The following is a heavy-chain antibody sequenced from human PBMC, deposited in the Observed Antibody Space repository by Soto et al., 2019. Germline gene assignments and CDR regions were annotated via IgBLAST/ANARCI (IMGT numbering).Heavy chain of an antibody. Sequence: QVQLVESGGGVVQPGRSLRLSCAASGFTFSSYGMHWVRQAPGKGLEWVAVILYDGSKKYYADSVKGRFTISRDNSKNTPDLQMNSPRAEDTAVYYCARDADYDILPDVWGQGTTVAVSS. D-gene: IGHD3-9*01. CDR1: GFTFSSYG. V-gene: IGHV3-30*03. CDR3: ARDADYDILPDV. J-gene: IGHJ6*02. CDR2: ILYDGSKK.